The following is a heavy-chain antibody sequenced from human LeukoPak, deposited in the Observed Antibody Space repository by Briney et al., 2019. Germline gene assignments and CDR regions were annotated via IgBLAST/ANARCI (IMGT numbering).Heavy chain of an antibody. CDR3: AKDTSLELGGAFDY. J-gene: IGHJ4*02. CDR2: ISWNSGSI. D-gene: IGHD1-7*01. Sequence: GGSLRLSCAASGLTFDDYAMHWVRQAPGKGLEWVSGISWNSGSIGYADSVKGRFTISRDNAKNSLYLQMNSLRAEDMALYYCAKDTSLELGGAFDYWGQGTLVTVSS. V-gene: IGHV3-9*03. CDR1: GLTFDDYA.